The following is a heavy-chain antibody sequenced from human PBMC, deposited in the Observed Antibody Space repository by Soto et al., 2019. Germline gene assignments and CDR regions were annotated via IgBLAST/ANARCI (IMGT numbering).Heavy chain of an antibody. Sequence: CVLQDHGQGLEWMGGIIPIFGTANYAQKFQGRVTITADESTSTAYMELSSLRSEDTAVYYCASSRTRYCSSPTSRTTWFDPWAQATLVTLSS. V-gene: IGHV1-69*01. D-gene: IGHD2-2*01. CDR2: IIPIFGTA. J-gene: IGHJ5*02. CDR3: ASSRTRYCSSPTSRTTWFDP.